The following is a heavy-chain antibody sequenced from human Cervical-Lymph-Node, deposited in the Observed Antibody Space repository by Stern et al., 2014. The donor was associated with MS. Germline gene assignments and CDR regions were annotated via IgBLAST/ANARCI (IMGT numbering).Heavy chain of an antibody. CDR1: GFTFSSYA. D-gene: IGHD4-17*01. CDR2: ISGRGGGT. Sequence: EDQLVESGGGLVQPGGSLRLSCAASGFTFSSYAMSWVRQAPGKGLEWVSAISGRGGGTYHGDFVKGRVNISRDNSKNTLYLQMNSLRAEDTAVYYCAKSTVTSLSDYWGQGTLVTVSS. V-gene: IGHV3-23*04. CDR3: AKSTVTSLSDY. J-gene: IGHJ4*02.